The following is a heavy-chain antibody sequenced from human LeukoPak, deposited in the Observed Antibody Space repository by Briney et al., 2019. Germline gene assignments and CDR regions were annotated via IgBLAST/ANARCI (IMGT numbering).Heavy chain of an antibody. Sequence: PGGSLRLSCAASGFTFSSYAMHWVRQAPGKGLEWVAVISYDGSNKYYADSVKGRFTISRDNSKNTLYLQMNSLRAEDTAVYYCARDIKYYDSSGYYYLGPEAGGLDYWGQGTLVTVSS. V-gene: IGHV3-30-3*01. CDR1: GFTFSSYA. CDR3: ARDIKYYDSSGYYYLGPEAGGLDY. CDR2: ISYDGSNK. J-gene: IGHJ4*02. D-gene: IGHD3-22*01.